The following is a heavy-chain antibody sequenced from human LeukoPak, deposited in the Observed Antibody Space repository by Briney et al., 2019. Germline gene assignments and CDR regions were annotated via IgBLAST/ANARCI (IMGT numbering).Heavy chain of an antibody. CDR1: GGSFSGYS. D-gene: IGHD4-17*01. Sequence: SETLSLTCAVYGGSFSGYSWSWIRLAPGKGLEWIGDINHRGSTNYNPSLKSRVTISVDTSKNQFSLKLSSVTAADTAVYYCARDAALRVFDYWGQGTLVTVSS. CDR3: ARDAALRVFDY. CDR2: INHRGST. V-gene: IGHV4-34*01. J-gene: IGHJ4*02.